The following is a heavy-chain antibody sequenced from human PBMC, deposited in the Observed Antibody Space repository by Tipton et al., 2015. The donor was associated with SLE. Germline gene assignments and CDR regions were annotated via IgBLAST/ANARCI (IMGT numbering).Heavy chain of an antibody. D-gene: IGHD3-3*01. Sequence: TLSLTCTVSGGSISSHYWSWIRQPPGKGLEWIGYIYYSGSTNYNPSLKSRVTISVDTSKNQFSLKLSSVTAADTAVYYCASIDYDFNAFDIWGQETMVTVSS. CDR3: ASIDYDFNAFDI. CDR2: IYYSGST. J-gene: IGHJ3*02. V-gene: IGHV4-59*11. CDR1: GGSISSHY.